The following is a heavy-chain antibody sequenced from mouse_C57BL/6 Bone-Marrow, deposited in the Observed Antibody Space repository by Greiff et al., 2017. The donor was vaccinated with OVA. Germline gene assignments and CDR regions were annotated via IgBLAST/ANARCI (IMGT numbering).Heavy chain of an antibody. D-gene: IGHD2-1*01. CDR3: AGFYYGNYQLAY. CDR1: GYTFTSYW. Sequence: VQLQQPGTELVKPGASVKLSCKASGYTFTSYWMHWVKQRPGQGLEWIGNINPSNGGTNYNEKFKSKATLTVDKSTSTAYMQLSSLTSEDSAVYYWAGFYYGNYQLAYWGQGTLVTVSA. V-gene: IGHV1-53*01. CDR2: INPSNGGT. J-gene: IGHJ3*01.